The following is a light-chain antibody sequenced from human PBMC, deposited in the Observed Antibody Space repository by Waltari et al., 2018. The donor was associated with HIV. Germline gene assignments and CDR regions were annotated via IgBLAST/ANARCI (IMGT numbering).Light chain of an antibody. CDR1: SSNIGSNT. CDR3: AAWEDSLNGDV. Sequence: QSVLTQPPSASGTPGQRVTISSSGASSNIGSNTVDWYQQLPGTAPKLLIYSNNQRPPGVPVRFSGSKSGTSASLAISGLQSEEEADYYCAAWEDSLNGDVFGTGTKVTVL. CDR2: SNN. J-gene: IGLJ1*01. V-gene: IGLV1-44*01.